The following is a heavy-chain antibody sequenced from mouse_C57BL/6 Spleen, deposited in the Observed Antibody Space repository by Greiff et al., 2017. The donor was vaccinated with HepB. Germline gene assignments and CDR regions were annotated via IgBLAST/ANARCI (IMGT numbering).Heavy chain of an antibody. CDR1: GYTFTDYY. V-gene: IGHV1-26*01. J-gene: IGHJ2*01. Sequence: EVQLQQSGPELVKPGASVKISCKASGYTFTDYYMNWVKQSHGKSLEWIGDINPNNGGTSYNQKFKGKATLTVDKSSSTAYMELRSLTSEDSAVYYCARARLLEYYFDYWGQGTTLTVSS. CDR2: INPNNGGT. CDR3: ARARLLEYYFDY. D-gene: IGHD2-3*01.